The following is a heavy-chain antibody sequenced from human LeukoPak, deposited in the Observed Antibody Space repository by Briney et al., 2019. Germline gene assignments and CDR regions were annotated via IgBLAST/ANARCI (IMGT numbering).Heavy chain of an antibody. CDR3: ARDRGNHDYGDFENDAFDI. CDR2: IYTSGST. V-gene: IGHV4-4*07. Sequence: SDTLSLTCTLSGGSISSYYRSWIRQPARKGLEWIGRIYTSGSTNYNPSLKSRVTMPVDTSKNQFSLKLSYVTAADTAVYYCARDRGNHDYGDFENDAFDIWGQGTMVTVSS. J-gene: IGHJ3*02. D-gene: IGHD4-17*01. CDR1: GGSISSYY.